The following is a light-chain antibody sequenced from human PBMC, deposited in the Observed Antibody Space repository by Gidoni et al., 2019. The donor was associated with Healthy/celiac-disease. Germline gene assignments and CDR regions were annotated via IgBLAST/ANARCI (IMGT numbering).Light chain of an antibody. CDR3: QQRSNWPPFT. J-gene: IGKJ3*01. V-gene: IGKV3-11*01. Sequence: EIVLTQSPATLSLSPGERATLSCRASQSVSSYLAWYQQKPGQAPRLLIDDASNRATGRPARFSGSGSGTDFTLTISSLEPEDFAVYYCQQRSNWPPFTFGPGTKVDIK. CDR1: QSVSSY. CDR2: DAS.